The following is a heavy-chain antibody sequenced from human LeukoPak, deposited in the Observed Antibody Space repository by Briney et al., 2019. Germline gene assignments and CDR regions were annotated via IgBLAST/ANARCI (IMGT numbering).Heavy chain of an antibody. D-gene: IGHD2-2*01. Sequence: GGTLRLSCAASGFTFSSYGMSWVRQAPGKGLEWVSAISGSGGSTYYADSVKGRFTISRDNSKNTLYLQMNSLRAEDTAVYYCARRYCSSTSCQWGYYYYYYYMDVWGKGTTVTISS. CDR2: ISGSGGST. CDR1: GFTFSSYG. V-gene: IGHV3-23*01. CDR3: ARRYCSSTSCQWGYYYYYYYMDV. J-gene: IGHJ6*03.